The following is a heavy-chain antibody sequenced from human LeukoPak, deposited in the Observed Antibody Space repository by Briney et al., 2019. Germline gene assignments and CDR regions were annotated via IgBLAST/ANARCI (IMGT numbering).Heavy chain of an antibody. V-gene: IGHV1-2*02. CDR3: AILNWNLDY. CDR2: INPNSGGT. D-gene: IGHD1-20*01. Sequence: GASVKVSCKASGYTFTDYYIYWVRQAPGQGLEWMGWINPNSGGTNYAQKFQGRVTMTRDTSISTAYMELSRLRSDDTAVYYCAILNWNLDYWGQGTLVTVSS. CDR1: GYTFTDYY. J-gene: IGHJ4*02.